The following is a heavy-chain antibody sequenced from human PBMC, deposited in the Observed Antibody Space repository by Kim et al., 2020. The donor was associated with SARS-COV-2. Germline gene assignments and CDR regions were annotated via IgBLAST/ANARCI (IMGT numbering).Heavy chain of an antibody. CDR1: GFTFRTYC. Sequence: GGSLRLSCTASGFTFRTYCMNWVRQAPGKGLEWVANINQDGTGKYYVDSMKGRFTISRDNAKNSLYLQVNSLRAEDTAVYYCARGYCSGGICYGWGFDYWGQGALVTVSP. J-gene: IGHJ4*02. V-gene: IGHV3-7*04. CDR3: ARGYCSGGICYGWGFDY. D-gene: IGHD2-15*01. CDR2: INQDGTGK.